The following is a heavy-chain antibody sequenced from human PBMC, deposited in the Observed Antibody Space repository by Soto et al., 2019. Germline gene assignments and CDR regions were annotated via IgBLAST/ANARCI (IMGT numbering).Heavy chain of an antibody. Sequence: SETLSLTCTVSGGSISSYYWSWIRQPPGKGLERIGYIYYSGSTYYNPSLKSRVTISIDRSKKQFSLKLSSVTAADTVVYYCARRRASVYAAYYFASWGRGTLVTAPQ. D-gene: IGHD5-12*01. V-gene: IGHV4-59*12. CDR3: ARRRASVYAAYYFAS. CDR2: IYYSGST. CDR1: GGSISSYY. J-gene: IGHJ4*02.